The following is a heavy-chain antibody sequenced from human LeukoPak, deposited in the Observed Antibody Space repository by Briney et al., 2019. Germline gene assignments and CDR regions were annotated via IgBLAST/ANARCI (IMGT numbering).Heavy chain of an antibody. J-gene: IGHJ4*02. CDR3: ARGGGQWLVSFDY. CDR2: ISSGSSTI. Sequence: PGGSLRLSCAASGFTFSSFSMNWVRQAPGKGLEWVSYISSGSSTIYYADSVKGRFTISRDNAKNSLYLQMNSLRAEDTAVYYCARGGGQWLVSFDYWGQGTLVTVSS. D-gene: IGHD6-19*01. V-gene: IGHV3-48*01. CDR1: GFTFSSFS.